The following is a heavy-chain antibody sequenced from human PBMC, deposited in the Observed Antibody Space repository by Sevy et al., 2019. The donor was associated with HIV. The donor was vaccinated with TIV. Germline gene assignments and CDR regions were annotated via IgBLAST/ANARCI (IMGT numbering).Heavy chain of an antibody. CDR2: ISYNGRNQ. J-gene: IGHJ4*02. CDR1: GFSLSDHA. D-gene: IGHD2-15*01. V-gene: IGHV3-30*04. Sequence: GGSLRLSCAASGFSLSDHAVSWVRQTPGKGLEWLAVISYNGRNQYYADSVKCRFTISKDDSKNTLYLQLNSLRAEDTAVYYCARFVGYCSGGRCSIIDFWGQGTLVTVSS. CDR3: ARFVGYCSGGRCSIIDF.